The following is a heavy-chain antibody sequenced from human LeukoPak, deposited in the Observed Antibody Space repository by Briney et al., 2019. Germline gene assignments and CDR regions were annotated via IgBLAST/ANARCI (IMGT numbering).Heavy chain of an antibody. CDR3: ARPRRSSWYRGGFDY. D-gene: IGHD6-13*01. V-gene: IGHV4-39*07. J-gene: IGHJ4*02. CDR2: IYYSGST. Sequence: SETLSLTCTVSGGSISSSSYYWGWIRQPPGKGLEWIGSIYYSGSTYYNPSLKSRVTISVDTSKNQFSLKLSSVTAADTAVYYCARPRRSSWYRGGFDYWGQGTLVTVSS. CDR1: GGSISSSSYY.